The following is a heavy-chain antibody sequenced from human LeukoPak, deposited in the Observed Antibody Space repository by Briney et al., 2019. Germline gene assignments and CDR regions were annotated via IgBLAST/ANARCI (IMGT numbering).Heavy chain of an antibody. V-gene: IGHV3-23*01. CDR1: GFTFSSYA. Sequence: PGGSLRLSCAASGFTFSSYAMSWVRQAPGKGLEWVSAISGSGGSTYYADSVKGRFTISRDNSKNTLYLQMNSLRAEDTAVYYCAKVFCGWVDTAMVYSCGMDVWGQGTTVTVSS. CDR2: ISGSGGST. D-gene: IGHD5-18*01. CDR3: AKVFCGWVDTAMVYSCGMDV. J-gene: IGHJ6*02.